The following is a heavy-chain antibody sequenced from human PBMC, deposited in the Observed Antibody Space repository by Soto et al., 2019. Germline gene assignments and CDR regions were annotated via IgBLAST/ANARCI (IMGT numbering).Heavy chain of an antibody. D-gene: IGHD6-13*01. CDR2: ISSNSSDT. Sequence: QVQLVESGGGLVKPGGSLRLSCAASGFTFSDYYMSWIRQAPGKGLEWVSYISSNSSDTNYADSVKGRFTISRDNAKNSLYLQINSLSDNDTSVYYCARDVAAGTVYFVSKYSDDYGMDVWGQGTTVTVSS. V-gene: IGHV3-11*06. J-gene: IGHJ6*02. CDR1: GFTFSDYY. CDR3: ARDVAAGTVYFVSKYSDDYGMDV.